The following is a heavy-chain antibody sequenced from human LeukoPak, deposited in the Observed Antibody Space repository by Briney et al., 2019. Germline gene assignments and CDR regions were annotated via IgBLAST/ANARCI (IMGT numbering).Heavy chain of an antibody. J-gene: IGHJ1*01. CDR3: ARRDSSGYSRWGAEYFQH. Sequence: TSETLSLTCTVSGGSISSSSYYWGWIRQPPGKGLEWIGSIYYSGSTYYNPSLKSRVTISVDTSKNQFSLKLSSVTAADTAVYYCARRDSSGYSRWGAEYFQHWGQGTLVTVSS. CDR2: IYYSGST. D-gene: IGHD3-22*01. CDR1: GGSISSSSYY. V-gene: IGHV4-39*01.